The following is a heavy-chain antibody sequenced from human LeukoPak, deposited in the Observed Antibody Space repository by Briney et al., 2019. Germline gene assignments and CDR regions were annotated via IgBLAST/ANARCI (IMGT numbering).Heavy chain of an antibody. J-gene: IGHJ5*02. D-gene: IGHD3-10*01. Sequence: SETLSLTCAVSGGSIISSKWWSWVRQPPGKGLEWIGEIFHSRSTNYNPSLKSRVTISVDTSKNQFSLQLSSVTAADTAVYYCASRGSMVRPNWFDPWGQGTLVTVSS. V-gene: IGHV4-4*02. CDR3: ASRGSMVRPNWFDP. CDR2: IFHSRST. CDR1: GGSIISSKW.